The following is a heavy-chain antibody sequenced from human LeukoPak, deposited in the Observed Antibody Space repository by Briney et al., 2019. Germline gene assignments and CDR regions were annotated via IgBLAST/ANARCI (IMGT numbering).Heavy chain of an antibody. CDR3: ARAYIVGARRWFDP. V-gene: IGHV1-2*06. J-gene: IGHJ5*02. D-gene: IGHD1-26*01. CDR1: GYTFTGYY. CDR2: INPNGGGT. Sequence: GASVKVSCKASGYTFTGYYMHWVRQAPGQGLEWMGRINPNGGGTNYAQKFQGRVTMTRDTSISTAYMELSRLRSDDTAVYYCARAYIVGARRWFDPWGQGTLVTVSS.